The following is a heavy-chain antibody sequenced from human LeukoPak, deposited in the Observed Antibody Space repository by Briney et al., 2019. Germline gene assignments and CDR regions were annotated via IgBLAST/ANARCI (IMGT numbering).Heavy chain of an antibody. CDR1: GYSFTSYW. V-gene: IGHV5-51*01. CDR2: IYPGDSDT. J-gene: IGHJ4*02. CDR3: GRPNFWSGYYDSGVDY. Sequence: GESLKISCQGSGYSFTSYWIGWVRQMPGKGLEWMGIIYPGDSDTRYSPSFQGQVTISADKSISTAYLQWSSLKASDTAMYYCGRPNFWSGYYDSGVDYWGQGTLVTVSS. D-gene: IGHD3-3*01.